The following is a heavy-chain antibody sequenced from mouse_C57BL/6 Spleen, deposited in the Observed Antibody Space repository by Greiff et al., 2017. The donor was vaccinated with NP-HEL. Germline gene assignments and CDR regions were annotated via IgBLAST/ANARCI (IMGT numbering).Heavy chain of an antibody. Sequence: EVMLVESGGALVKPGGSLKLSCAASGFTFSSYGMSWVRQTPDKRLEWVATISSGGSYTYYPDSVKGRFTISRDNAKNTLYLQMSSLKSEDTAMYYCARLLYYDYDEYYFDYGGQGTTLTVSS. CDR3: ARLLYYDYDEYYFDY. J-gene: IGHJ2*01. CDR2: ISSGGSYT. CDR1: GFTFSSYG. D-gene: IGHD2-4*01. V-gene: IGHV5-6*01.